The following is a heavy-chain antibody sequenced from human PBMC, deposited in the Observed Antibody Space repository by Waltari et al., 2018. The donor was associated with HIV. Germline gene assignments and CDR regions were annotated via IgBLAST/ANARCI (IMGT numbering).Heavy chain of an antibody. Sequence: EVQLVESGGGLVKPGGSLRLSCAASGFTFSSYSMNWFRQAPRKGLGWVSSISSSSSYIYYAYSVKCRFTISRDNAKNSLYLQMNSLGAEDTAVYYCARTYHYYYYYGMDVWGQGTTVTVSS. CDR1: GFTFSSYS. D-gene: IGHD2-15*01. V-gene: IGHV3-21*01. CDR3: ARTYHYYYYYGMDV. CDR2: ISSSSSYI. J-gene: IGHJ6*02.